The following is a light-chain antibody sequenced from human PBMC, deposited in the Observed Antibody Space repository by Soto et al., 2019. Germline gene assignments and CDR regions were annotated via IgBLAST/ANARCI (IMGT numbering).Light chain of an antibody. V-gene: IGLV2-14*03. J-gene: IGLJ2*01. CDR2: DVG. Sequence: QSALTQPASVSGSPGQSITISCTGTSSDVGGYDYVSWYQQHPGKAPKLIIYDVGDRPSGVSNRFSGSKSGNTASLTISGLQAEDEADYYCSSYTNSNTPVVFGGGTKLTVL. CDR3: SSYTNSNTPVV. CDR1: SSDVGGYDY.